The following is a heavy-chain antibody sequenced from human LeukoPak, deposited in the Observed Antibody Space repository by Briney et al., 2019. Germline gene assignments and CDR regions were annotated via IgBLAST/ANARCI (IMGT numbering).Heavy chain of an antibody. CDR2: IKNKIDGGTT. J-gene: IGHJ4*02. CDR3: NTDGDYGDYVDS. V-gene: IGHV3-15*07. Sequence: GGSLRLSCSAPGFTFSSYGMNWVRQAPGKGLEWVGRIKNKIDGGTTDYAAPVKGRFTISRDDSKNTVYLQMNSLKSEDTALYYCNTDGDYGDYVDSWGQGTLVTVSS. CDR1: GFTFSSYG. D-gene: IGHD4-17*01.